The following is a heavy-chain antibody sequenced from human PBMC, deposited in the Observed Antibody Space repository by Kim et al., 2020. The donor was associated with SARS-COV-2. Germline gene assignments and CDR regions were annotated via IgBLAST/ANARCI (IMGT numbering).Heavy chain of an antibody. CDR2: ISYDGSNK. CDR1: GFTFSSYG. D-gene: IGHD5-18*01. J-gene: IGHJ6*02. V-gene: IGHV3-30*18. Sequence: GGSLRLSCAASGFTFSSYGMHWVRQAPGKGLEWVAVISYDGSNKYYADSVKGRFTISRDNSKNTLYLQMNSLRAEDTAVYYCAKDQVGYSYGYMNYYYGMDVWGQGTTVTVSS. CDR3: AKDQVGYSYGYMNYYYGMDV.